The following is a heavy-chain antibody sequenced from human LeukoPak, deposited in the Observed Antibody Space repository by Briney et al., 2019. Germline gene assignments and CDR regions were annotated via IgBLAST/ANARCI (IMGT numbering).Heavy chain of an antibody. D-gene: IGHD6-6*01. J-gene: IGHJ4*02. CDR1: GFTFSDYY. CDR3: ARESSSSAGYFDY. V-gene: IGHV3-11*01. Sequence: GGSLRLSCAASGFTFSDYYMSWIRQAPGKGLEWVSYISSSGSTIYYADSVKGRFTISRGNAKNSLYLQMNSLRAEDTAVYYCARESSSSAGYFDYWGQGTLVTVSS. CDR2: ISSSGSTI.